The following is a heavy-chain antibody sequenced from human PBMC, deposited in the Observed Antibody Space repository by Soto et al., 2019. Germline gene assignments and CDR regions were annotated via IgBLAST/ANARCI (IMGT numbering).Heavy chain of an antibody. CDR1: GYTFTSYD. V-gene: IGHV1-18*01. J-gene: IGHJ6*03. D-gene: IGHD4-17*01. CDR2: ISVYNGNT. Sequence: ASVKVSFQASGYTFTSYDISWGRQAPGQRLEWMGWISVYNGNTNYARKLQGRVTMTTDTSTSTAYMELRSLRSDDTAVYYCARSPTYGYGDYYYYMDVWGKGTTVTVSS. CDR3: ARSPTYGYGDYYYYMDV.